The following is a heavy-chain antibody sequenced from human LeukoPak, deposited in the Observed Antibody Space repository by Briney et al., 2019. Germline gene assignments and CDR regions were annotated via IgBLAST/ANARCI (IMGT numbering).Heavy chain of an antibody. Sequence: GGSLRLSCAASGFTFSAYWMNWVRQAPGKGLEWVANVNQDGSEKYYVDSVKGRFTISSDNAKNSLYLQMSSLRAEDTAVYYCVRGWQQLGSWGRGTLVTVSS. CDR2: VNQDGSEK. J-gene: IGHJ5*02. V-gene: IGHV3-7*01. CDR3: VRGWQQLGS. D-gene: IGHD1-1*01. CDR1: GFTFSAYW.